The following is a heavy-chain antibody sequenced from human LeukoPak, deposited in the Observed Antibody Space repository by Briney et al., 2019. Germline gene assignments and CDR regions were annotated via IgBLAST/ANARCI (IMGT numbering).Heavy chain of an antibody. D-gene: IGHD5-12*01. Sequence: SETLSLTCTVSGGSISSGDYYWSWIRQPPGKGLEWIGYIYYSGSTYYNPSLKSRVTISVDTSKNQFSLKLSSVTAADTAVYYCARDSFRVATTVGLDYFDYWGQGTLVTVSS. CDR1: GGSISSGDYY. J-gene: IGHJ4*02. CDR3: ARDSFRVATTVGLDYFDY. CDR2: IYYSGST. V-gene: IGHV4-30-4*01.